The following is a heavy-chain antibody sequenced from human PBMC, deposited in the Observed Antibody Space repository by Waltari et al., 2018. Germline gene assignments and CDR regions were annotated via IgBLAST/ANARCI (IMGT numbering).Heavy chain of an antibody. CDR2: INTNTGRP. CDR3: AREMYGSGNYFFDF. Sequence: QVQVIQSGSELKKPGASVRISCQTSEYPFTPDALNWVRQVPGQGLEWMGWINTNTGRPTYAQGFTVRFFVSLDTSAGTAFLQITSLKTDDSAVYFCAREMYGSGNYFFDFWGQGTLVTVSS. J-gene: IGHJ4*02. CDR1: EYPFTPDA. D-gene: IGHD3-10*01. V-gene: IGHV7-4-1*02.